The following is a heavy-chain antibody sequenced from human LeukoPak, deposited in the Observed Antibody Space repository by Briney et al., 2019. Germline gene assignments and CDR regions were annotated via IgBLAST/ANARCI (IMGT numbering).Heavy chain of an antibody. J-gene: IGHJ4*02. CDR2: IYYSGST. V-gene: IGHV4-59*01. Sequence: SETLSLTCTVSGGSISSYYWSWIRQPPGKGLEWIGYIYYSGSTNYNPSLKSRVTISVDTSKNQFSLKLSSVTAADTAVYYCARGESDSSGYYHPPPAYWGQGTLVTVTS. CDR3: ARGESDSSGYYHPPPAY. D-gene: IGHD3-22*01. CDR1: GGSISSYY.